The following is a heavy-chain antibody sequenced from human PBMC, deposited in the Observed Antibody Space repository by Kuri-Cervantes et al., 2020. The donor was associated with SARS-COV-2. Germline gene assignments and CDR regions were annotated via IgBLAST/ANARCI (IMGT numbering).Heavy chain of an antibody. V-gene: IGHV3-48*03. D-gene: IGHD7-27*01. J-gene: IGHJ4*02. CDR2: ISSSGSTI. CDR1: GFTFSSYE. Sequence: GESLKISCAASGFTFSSYEMNWVRQAPGKGLEWVSYISSSGSTIYYADSVKGRFTISRDNTKNSLYLQMNSLRAEDTAVYYCARIGELGIPDYWGQGTLVTVSS. CDR3: ARIGELGIPDY.